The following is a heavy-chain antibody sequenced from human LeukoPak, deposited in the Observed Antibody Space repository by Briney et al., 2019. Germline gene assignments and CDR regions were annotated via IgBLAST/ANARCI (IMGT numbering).Heavy chain of an antibody. CDR1: GGTFSSYA. V-gene: IGHV1-69*13. CDR3: ARDRTTVTTTNCFDP. D-gene: IGHD4-17*01. CDR2: IIPIFGTA. J-gene: IGHJ5*02. Sequence: ASVKVSCKASGGTFSSYAISWVRQAPGQGLEWMGAIIPIFGTANYAQKFPGRVTITADESTRTAYMELSSLRSEDTAVYYCARDRTTVTTTNCFDPWGQGTLVSVSS.